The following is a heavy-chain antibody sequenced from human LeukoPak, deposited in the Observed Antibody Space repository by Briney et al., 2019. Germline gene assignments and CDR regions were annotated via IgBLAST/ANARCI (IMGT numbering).Heavy chain of an antibody. CDR2: ISYDGSNK. CDR1: GFTFSRYA. V-gene: IGHV3-30*04. D-gene: IGHD2-8*02. J-gene: IGHJ4*02. CDR3: TKAPLMSCTGAFCYPFDS. Sequence: PGGSLRLSCAASGFTFSRYAMHWVRQAPGKGLEWVAVISYDGSNKYYADSVKGRFTVSRDNSRNTLYLQMNNLRIEDSAVYYCTKAPLMSCTGAFCYPFDSWGQGVLVTVSS.